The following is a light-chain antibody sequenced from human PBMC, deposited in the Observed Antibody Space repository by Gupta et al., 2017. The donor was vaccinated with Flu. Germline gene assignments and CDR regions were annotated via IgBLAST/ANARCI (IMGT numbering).Light chain of an antibody. CDR1: TGTFTSGPC. CDR2: DTT. J-gene: IGLJ2*01. Sequence: QAVVSQEPSLTVSPGGTVTLPRGSSTGTFTSGPCPCWCKQRTGQAPRTLSYDTTNKQSWTPARFSGSLLGDKAALTLAGAQPEDEAEYYCLLSYRGAWVFGGGTKLTV. V-gene: IGLV7-46*01. CDR3: LLSYRGAWV.